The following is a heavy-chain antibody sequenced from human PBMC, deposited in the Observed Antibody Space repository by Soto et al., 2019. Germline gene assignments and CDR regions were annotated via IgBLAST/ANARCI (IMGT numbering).Heavy chain of an antibody. V-gene: IGHV5-51*01. J-gene: IGHJ4*02. CDR1: GYRFTTNW. CDR3: ARPGGNGRIDD. CDR2: IYPADSDT. D-gene: IGHD3-16*01. Sequence: GESLKISCYGSGYRFTTNWIGWVRQMPGKGLEWMGSIYPADSDTRYSPSFQGQVTISADKSISTAYLQWSSLEASDSAMYYCARPGGNGRIDDWGQGTLVTVSS.